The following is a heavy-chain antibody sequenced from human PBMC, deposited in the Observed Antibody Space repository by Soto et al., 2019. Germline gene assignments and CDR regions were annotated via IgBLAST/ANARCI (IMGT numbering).Heavy chain of an antibody. D-gene: IGHD3-10*01. CDR2: IYYSGST. Sequence: SETLSLTCTVSGGSVSSGSYYWSWIRQPPGKGLEWIGYIYYSGSTNYNPYLKSRVTISVDTSKNQFSLKLSSVTAADTAVYYCARGHYYGSGSYRLPYYYGMDVWGQGTTVTVSS. CDR1: GGSVSSGSYY. J-gene: IGHJ6*02. V-gene: IGHV4-61*01. CDR3: ARGHYYGSGSYRLPYYYGMDV.